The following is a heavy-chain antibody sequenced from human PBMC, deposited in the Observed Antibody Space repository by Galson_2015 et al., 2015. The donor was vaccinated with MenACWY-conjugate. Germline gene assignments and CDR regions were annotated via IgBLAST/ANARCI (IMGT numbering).Heavy chain of an antibody. CDR3: ARDSNWSFDS. J-gene: IGHJ4*02. Sequence: LRLSCAAAGVTFNNNWGHWGRQPPGQGLEGMSYIKADGSFSNYADTVKVRFTISTDNAKNMVYLQMNGMGDEDTAVYFCARDSNWSFDSWGQGTLVTVSS. CDR2: IKADGSFS. D-gene: IGHD6-13*01. CDR1: GVTFNNNW. V-gene: IGHV3-74*01.